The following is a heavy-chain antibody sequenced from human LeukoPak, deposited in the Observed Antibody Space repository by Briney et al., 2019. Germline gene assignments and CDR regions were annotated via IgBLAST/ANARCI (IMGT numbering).Heavy chain of an antibody. CDR3: ARDGSESRGYYYYYGMDV. CDR2: ISSSSSYI. Sequence: GGALRLSCAASGFTFSSYSMCWVRQAPGEGLEWVSSISSSSSYIYYADSVKGRSTISRDNAKNTLYLQMNSLRAEDTAVYYCARDGSESRGYYYYYGMDVWGQGTTVTVSS. V-gene: IGHV3-21*01. J-gene: IGHJ6*02. CDR1: GFTFSSYS. D-gene: IGHD1-26*01.